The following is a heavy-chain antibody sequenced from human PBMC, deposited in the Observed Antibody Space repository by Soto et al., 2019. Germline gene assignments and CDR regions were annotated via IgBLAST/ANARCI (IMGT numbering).Heavy chain of an antibody. CDR2: ISGTAHAT. CDR3: VKDAPQPFSD. CDR1: GFDFSNYG. D-gene: IGHD3-3*02. J-gene: IGHJ4*02. V-gene: IGHV3-23*01. Sequence: EVQLLESGGGLVQPGGSLRISCAASGFDFSNYGMSWVRQAPGKGLEWVSAISGTAHATYYAASVKGRFTISRDNSKNTLYLQMNSLRVEDTAVYFCVKDAPQPFSDWGQGTLVTVCS.